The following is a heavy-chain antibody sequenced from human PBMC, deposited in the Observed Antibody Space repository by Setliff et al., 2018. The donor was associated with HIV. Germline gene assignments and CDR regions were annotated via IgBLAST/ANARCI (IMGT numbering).Heavy chain of an antibody. Sequence: PGGSLRLSCAASGFTFSSYWMNWVRQAPGRGLEWVANVKQDGSDKYYVGSVKGRFTISRDNAKNSLYLQMNNLTVEDTAVYYCVRERRGGHFDYWGQGTLVTVSS. CDR1: GFTFSSYW. J-gene: IGHJ4*02. V-gene: IGHV3-7*03. CDR3: VRERRGGHFDY. CDR2: VKQDGSDK.